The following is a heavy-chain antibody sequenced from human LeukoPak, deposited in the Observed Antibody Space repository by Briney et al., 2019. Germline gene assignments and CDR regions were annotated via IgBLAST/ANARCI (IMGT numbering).Heavy chain of an antibody. J-gene: IGHJ4*02. CDR3: ATALLKYDSSGYYFANFDY. Sequence: GASVNVSCKVSGYTLTELSMHWVRQAPGKGLEWMGGFDPEDGETIYAQKFQGRVTMTEDTSTDTAYMELSSLRSEDTAVYYCATALLKYDSSGYYFANFDYWGQGTLVTVSS. V-gene: IGHV1-24*01. D-gene: IGHD3-22*01. CDR1: GYTLTELS. CDR2: FDPEDGET.